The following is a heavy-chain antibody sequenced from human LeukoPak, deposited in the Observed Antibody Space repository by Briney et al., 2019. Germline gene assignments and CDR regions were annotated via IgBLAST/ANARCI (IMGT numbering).Heavy chain of an antibody. CDR2: ISSNGGST. D-gene: IGHD1-1*01. V-gene: IGHV3-64*02. Sequence: GGSLRLSCAAFGFTFSSYAMHWVRQAPGKGLEYVSAISSNGGSTYYADSVKGRFTISRDNSKNTLYLQMGSLRAEDMAVYYCARADNWNDAFAFDIWGQGTMVTVSS. CDR1: GFTFSSYA. J-gene: IGHJ3*02. CDR3: ARADNWNDAFAFDI.